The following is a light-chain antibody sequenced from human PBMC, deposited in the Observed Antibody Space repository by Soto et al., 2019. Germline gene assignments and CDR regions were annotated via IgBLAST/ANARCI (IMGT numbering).Light chain of an antibody. CDR1: QSVSSN. J-gene: IGKJ4*01. Sequence: EIVLTQSVATLSLSPGERATLSCRASQSVSSNLAWYQQKPGQAPRLLIYDASNSATRITVRFSGSGSGTDFTLTISSLEPEDFAVYYCQQRRNWPISFGGGTKVEIK. V-gene: IGKV3-11*01. CDR3: QQRRNWPIS. CDR2: DAS.